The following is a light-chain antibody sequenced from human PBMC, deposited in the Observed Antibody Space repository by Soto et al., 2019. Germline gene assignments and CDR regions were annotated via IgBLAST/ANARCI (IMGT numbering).Light chain of an antibody. Sequence: DVEITQSPASVSTVVGDRATITCRANQGIDRWLAWYQQKPGKAPKLLIFVASILQSGVPSRFSGSGSGTHFTLTITSLHPEDFATYYCQQTNSFPLTSAGGTKVDTK. CDR3: QQTNSFPLT. V-gene: IGKV1-12*01. J-gene: IGKJ4*01. CDR1: QGIDRW. CDR2: VAS.